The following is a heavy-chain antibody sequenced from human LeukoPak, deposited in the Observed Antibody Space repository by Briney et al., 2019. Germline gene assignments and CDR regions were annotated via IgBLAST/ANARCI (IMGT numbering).Heavy chain of an antibody. V-gene: IGHV4-34*01. D-gene: IGHD5-12*01. CDR3: ASGRDIVATLGFDY. Sequence: SETLSLTCAVYGGSFSGYYWSWIRQPPGKGLEWIGEINHSGSTNYNPSLKSRVTISVDTSKNQFSLKLSSVTAADTAVYYCASGRDIVATLGFDYWGQGTLVTVSS. J-gene: IGHJ4*02. CDR2: INHSGST. CDR1: GGSFSGYY.